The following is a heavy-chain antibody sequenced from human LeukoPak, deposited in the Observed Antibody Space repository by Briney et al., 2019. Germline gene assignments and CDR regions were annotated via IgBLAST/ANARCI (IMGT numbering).Heavy chain of an antibody. D-gene: IGHD1-1*01. CDR1: GGSISSSSYY. J-gene: IGHJ3*02. CDR2: IYYSGST. Sequence: SQTLSLTSTVSGGSISSSSYYWGWIRQPPGKGLEWIGNIYYSGSTYYNPSLKSRVTVSVDTSKNQFSLKLSSVTAADTAVYYCASADWNDTDDAFDIWGQGTMVTVSS. V-gene: IGHV4-39*07. CDR3: ASADWNDTDDAFDI.